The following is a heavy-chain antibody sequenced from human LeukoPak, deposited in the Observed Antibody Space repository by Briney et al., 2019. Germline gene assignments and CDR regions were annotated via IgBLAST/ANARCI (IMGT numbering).Heavy chain of an antibody. CDR2: IIPIFGTA. V-gene: IGHV1-69*13. CDR1: GGTFRSYA. CDR3: ARDQGYRYGYGDFDY. J-gene: IGHJ4*02. D-gene: IGHD5-18*01. Sequence: SVKVSCKSSGGTFRSYAIIWVRQAPGQGLEWIGGIIPIFGTANYAQKFQGRVTITADESTSTAYMELSSLRSEDTAVYYCARDQGYRYGYGDFDYWGQGTLVTVSS.